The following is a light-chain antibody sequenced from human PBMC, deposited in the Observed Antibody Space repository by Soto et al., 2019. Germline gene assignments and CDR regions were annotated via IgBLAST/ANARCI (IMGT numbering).Light chain of an antibody. CDR1: QSVRSN. CDR2: GAS. Sequence: VMTQSPTALPVSPGARTPLPCMARQSVRSNLAWYQQKPGQARRLLIYGASTRATGIPARFRGSGSGTDFTLTISRLEPEDIAVYYCQQYSSWQWTCGRGTKV. V-gene: IGKV3-15*01. J-gene: IGKJ1*01. CDR3: QQYSSWQWT.